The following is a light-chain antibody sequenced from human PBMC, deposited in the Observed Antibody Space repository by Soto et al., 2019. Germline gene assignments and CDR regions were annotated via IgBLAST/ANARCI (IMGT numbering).Light chain of an antibody. CDR1: SSDIGVYDF. CDR3: CSYTSSSTVL. Sequence: QSALTQPASVSGSPGQSTTISCTGTSSDIGVYDFVSWYQQHPAKAPKLLIYDVSYRPSGVSDRFSGSKSGNTASLTISGLQAEDEADYYCCSYTSSSTVLFGGGTKVTVL. J-gene: IGLJ2*01. V-gene: IGLV2-14*01. CDR2: DVS.